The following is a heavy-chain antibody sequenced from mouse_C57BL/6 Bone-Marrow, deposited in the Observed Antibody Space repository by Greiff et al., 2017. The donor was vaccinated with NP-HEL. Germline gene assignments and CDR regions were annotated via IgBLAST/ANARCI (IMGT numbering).Heavy chain of an antibody. D-gene: IGHD1-1*01. CDR2: IWSGGST. J-gene: IGHJ1*03. V-gene: IGHV2-2*01. CDR1: GFSLTSYG. Sequence: VKVVESGPGLVQPSQSLSITCTVSGFSLTSYGVHWVRQSPGKGLEWLGVIWSGGSTDYNAAFISRLSISKDNSKSQVFFKMNSLQADDTAIYYCARSPYYGSSYWYFDVWGTGTTVTVSS. CDR3: ARSPYYGSSYWYFDV.